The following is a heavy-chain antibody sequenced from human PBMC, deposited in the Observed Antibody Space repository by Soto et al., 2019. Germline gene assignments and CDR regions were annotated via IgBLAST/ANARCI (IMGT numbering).Heavy chain of an antibody. CDR1: GYGFTSYW. Sequence: GESLKISCKGSGYGFTSYWLGWLRQMPGKGLEWMGIIYPGDSDTRYSPSFQGQVTISADKSISTAYLQWSSLKASDTAMYYCATQWAPYYYYYYGMDVWGQGTTVTVSS. CDR3: ATQWAPYYYYYYGMDV. V-gene: IGHV5-51*01. CDR2: IYPGDSDT. J-gene: IGHJ6*02.